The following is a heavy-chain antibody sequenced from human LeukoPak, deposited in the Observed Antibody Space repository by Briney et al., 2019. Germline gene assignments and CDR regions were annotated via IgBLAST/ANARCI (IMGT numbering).Heavy chain of an antibody. CDR1: GFTFSTYA. D-gene: IGHD6-19*01. CDR2: IWYNGKNK. J-gene: IGHJ4*02. V-gene: IGHV3-33*01. CDR3: VRDPSNSGWAFDY. Sequence: GGSLRLSCAASGFTFSTYAMHWVRQAPGKGLEWVAMIWYNGKNKHYADSVKGRFTISRDNSKNTLVLQMNSLRADDTAVYYCVRDPSNSGWAFDYWGQGTLVTVSS.